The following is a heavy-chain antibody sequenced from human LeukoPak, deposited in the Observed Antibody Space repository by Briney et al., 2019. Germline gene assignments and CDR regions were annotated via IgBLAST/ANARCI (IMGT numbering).Heavy chain of an antibody. CDR3: ARHLEVAGMEGHSDY. Sequence: PSETLSLTCTVSGGSISSSSYYWGWIRQPPGKGLEWIGSIYYSGSTYYNPSLKSRVTISVDTSKNQFSLKLSSVTAADTAVYYCARHLEVAGMEGHSDYWGQGTLVTVSS. V-gene: IGHV4-39*01. J-gene: IGHJ4*02. CDR1: GGSISSSSYY. CDR2: IYYSGST. D-gene: IGHD6-19*01.